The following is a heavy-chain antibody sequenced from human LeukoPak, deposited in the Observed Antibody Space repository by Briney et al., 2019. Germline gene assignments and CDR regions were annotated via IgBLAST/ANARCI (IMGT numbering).Heavy chain of an antibody. D-gene: IGHD6-13*01. CDR3: ARREGQQLDDAFDI. J-gene: IGHJ3*02. CDR1: GGSFSGYY. CDR2: INHSGST. Sequence: PSETLSLTCAVYGGSFSGYYWSWIRQPPGKGLEWIGEINHSGSTNYNPSLKSRVTISVDTSKNQFSLKLSSVTAADTAVYYCARREGQQLDDAFDIWGQGTMVTVSS. V-gene: IGHV4-34*01.